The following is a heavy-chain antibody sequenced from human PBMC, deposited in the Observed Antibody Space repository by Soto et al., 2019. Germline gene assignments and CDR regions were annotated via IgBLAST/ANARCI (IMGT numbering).Heavy chain of an antibody. V-gene: IGHV4-39*01. Sequence: QLQLQESGPGLVKPSETLSLTCTVSGGSISSSSYYWGWIRQPPGKGLECIGSIYYSGSTYYNPPLKSRVTLSVDTSKNQFSLKLSSVTAADTAVYYCARPLVPAANDAFDIWGQGTMVTVSS. CDR1: GGSISSSSYY. D-gene: IGHD2-2*01. CDR3: ARPLVPAANDAFDI. J-gene: IGHJ3*02. CDR2: IYYSGST.